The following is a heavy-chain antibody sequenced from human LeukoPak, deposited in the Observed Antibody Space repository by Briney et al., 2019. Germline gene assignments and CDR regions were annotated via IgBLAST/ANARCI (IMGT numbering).Heavy chain of an antibody. V-gene: IGHV5-51*01. CDR1: GYLFIRYW. CDR2: IHPGDSDT. Sequence: GEFLKISCKVSGYLFIRYWIGWVRQTPGKGLEWMGIIHPGDSDTKYSPSFQGQITISADKSISTAYLQWSSLKASDTAMYYCARRGYGSGSSDYWGQGTLVTVSS. D-gene: IGHD3-10*01. CDR3: ARRGYGSGSSDY. J-gene: IGHJ4*02.